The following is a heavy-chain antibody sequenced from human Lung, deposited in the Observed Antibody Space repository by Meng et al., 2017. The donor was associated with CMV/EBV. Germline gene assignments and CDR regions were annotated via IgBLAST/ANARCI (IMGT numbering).Heavy chain of an antibody. V-gene: IGHV4-61*01. J-gene: IGHJ4*02. CDR1: RGSVTSSRSY. Sequence: SXTXSLXXTVPRGSVTSSRSYWTWIRQPPGKGLEWIGYVYYDGSTNYNPSLKSRVTISLDTSKNQFSLDLRYVTAADTAVYYCAREDEEGGYFDNWGQGPLVTVSS. CDR2: VYYDGST. D-gene: IGHD3-16*01. CDR3: AREDEEGGYFDN.